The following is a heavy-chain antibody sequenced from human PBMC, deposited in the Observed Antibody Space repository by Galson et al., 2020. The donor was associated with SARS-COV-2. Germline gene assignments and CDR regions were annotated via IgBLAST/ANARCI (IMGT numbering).Heavy chain of an antibody. V-gene: IGHV3-7*01. CDR1: GFTFNNYR. D-gene: IGHD3-3*01. CDR3: ARGSAVTTNCLLEY. CDR2: INHDGSDK. Sequence: GGSLRLSCAASGFTFNNYRRNWVRQAPGKGLEWVARINHDGSDKYYVESVKGRFTISRDNAENSLYLQRNSLRAEDTAVYYCARGSAVTTNCLLEYWGQGTLVTGSS. J-gene: IGHJ4*02.